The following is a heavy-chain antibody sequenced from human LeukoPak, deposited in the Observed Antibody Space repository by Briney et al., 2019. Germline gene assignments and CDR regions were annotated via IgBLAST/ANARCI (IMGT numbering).Heavy chain of an antibody. Sequence: ASVKVSCKASGGTFSSYAISWVRQASGQGLEWMGGIIPIFGTANYAQKFQGRVTITTDESTSTAYMELSSLRSEDTAVYYCARDGGDDFWSGYYFDYWGQGTLVTASS. D-gene: IGHD3-3*01. CDR1: GGTFSSYA. CDR2: IIPIFGTA. CDR3: ARDGGDDFWSGYYFDY. V-gene: IGHV1-69*05. J-gene: IGHJ4*02.